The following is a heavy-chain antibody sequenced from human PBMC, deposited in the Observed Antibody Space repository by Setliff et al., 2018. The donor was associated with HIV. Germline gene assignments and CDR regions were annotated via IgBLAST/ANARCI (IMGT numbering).Heavy chain of an antibody. V-gene: IGHV4-34*01. CDR2: INHSGST. D-gene: IGHD7-27*01. J-gene: IGHJ4*02. CDR1: GGSVSGYY. Sequence: SETLSLTCAVYGGSVSGYYWSWIHQPPGKGLEWIGEINHSGSTNYNPSLKSRVTISVDTSKKQFSLKLRAVTAADSAVYYCARQGRPGDFDSWGQGTLVTVSS. CDR3: ARQGRPGDFDS.